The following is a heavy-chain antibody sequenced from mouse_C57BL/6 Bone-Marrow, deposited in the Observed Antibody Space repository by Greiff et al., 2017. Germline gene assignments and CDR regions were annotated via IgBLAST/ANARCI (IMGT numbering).Heavy chain of an antibody. CDR3: AETAQATYWFAY. CDR1: GYTFTDYY. J-gene: IGHJ3*01. D-gene: IGHD3-2*02. CDR2: INPNNGGT. V-gene: IGHV1-26*01. Sequence: VQLKESGPELVKPGASVKISCKASGYTFTDYYMNWVKQSHGKSLEWIGDINPNNGGTSYNQKFKGKATLTVDKSSSTAYMELRSLTSEDSAVYYCAETAQATYWFAYWGQGTLVTVSA.